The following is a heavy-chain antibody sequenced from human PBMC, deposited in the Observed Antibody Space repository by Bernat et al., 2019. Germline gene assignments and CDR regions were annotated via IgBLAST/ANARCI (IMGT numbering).Heavy chain of an antibody. J-gene: IGHJ6*02. V-gene: IGHV3-21*01. Sequence: EVQLVESGGGLVKPGGSLRLSCAASGFTFSSYSMNWVRQAPGKGLEWVSSISSSSSYIYYADSVKGRFTISRDNAKNSLYLQMNSLRAEDKAVYYCARGGRVTGNLVDVWGQGTTVTVSS. CDR1: GFTFSSYS. CDR3: ARGGRVTGNLVDV. CDR2: ISSSSSYI. D-gene: IGHD2-15*01.